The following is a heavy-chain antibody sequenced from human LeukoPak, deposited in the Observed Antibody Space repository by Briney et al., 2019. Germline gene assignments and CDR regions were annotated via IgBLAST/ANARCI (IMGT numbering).Heavy chain of an antibody. CDR2: IKSKTDGGTI. Sequence: PGGSLRLSCAASGFTFSNAWMSWVRQAPGKGLEWVGSIKSKTDGGTIDYAAPVKGRFTISRDDSKNTLYLQMNSLKTEDTAVYYCTTTREWLSLGGFGYWGQGTLVTVSS. CDR1: GFTFSNAW. CDR3: TTTREWLSLGGFGY. J-gene: IGHJ4*02. V-gene: IGHV3-15*01. D-gene: IGHD6-19*01.